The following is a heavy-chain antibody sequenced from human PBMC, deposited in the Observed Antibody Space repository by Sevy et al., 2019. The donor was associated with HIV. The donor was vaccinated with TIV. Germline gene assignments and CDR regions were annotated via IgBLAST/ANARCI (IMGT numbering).Heavy chain of an antibody. CDR1: GFTFSTYW. D-gene: IGHD1-20*01. J-gene: IGHJ4*02. V-gene: IGHV3-48*04. CDR2: ITGSGTTL. CDR3: ARDLTPRETYIDY. Sequence: GGSLRLSCAASGFTFSTYWMTWVRQAPGKGLEWVSYITGSGTTLYYADSVKGRFTISRDNSKNSLFLQMNSLRPEDTAIYYCARDLTPRETYIDYWGQGTLVTVSS.